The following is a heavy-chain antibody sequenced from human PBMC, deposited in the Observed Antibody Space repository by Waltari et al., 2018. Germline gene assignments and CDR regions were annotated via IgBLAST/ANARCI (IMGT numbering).Heavy chain of an antibody. CDR3: AREPSH. V-gene: IGHV3-53*01. J-gene: IGHJ4*02. CDR1: GFTVSSNY. Sequence: EVQLVESGGGLIQPGGSLRLSCAASGFTVSSNYMSWVRQAPGKGLGGVAVIYSGGNTYYADSVEGRFTISRDNSKNTLYLQMNSLRAEDTAVYYCAREPSHWGQGTLVTVSS. CDR2: IYSGGNT.